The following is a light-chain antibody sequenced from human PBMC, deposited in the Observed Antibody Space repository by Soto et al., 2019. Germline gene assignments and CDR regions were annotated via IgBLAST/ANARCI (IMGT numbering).Light chain of an antibody. CDR1: QNIGRY. V-gene: IGKV1-39*01. Sequence: DIQITQSPSSLSASVGDRVTITCRASQNIGRYLNWYQQRPGKAPNLLIYGASSVQTGVPSRFSGSGSGTDFTLTISSLQPEDFATYYCQQSYNTPRTFGQGTKVEIK. CDR3: QQSYNTPRT. J-gene: IGKJ1*01. CDR2: GAS.